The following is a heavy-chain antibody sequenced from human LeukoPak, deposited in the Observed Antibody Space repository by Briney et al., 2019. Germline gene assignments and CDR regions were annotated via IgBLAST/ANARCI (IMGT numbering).Heavy chain of an antibody. CDR3: AERGVVIRVILVGFHKEAYYFDS. CDR1: GITLSNYG. Sequence: GGSLRLSCAVSGITLSNYGMSWVRRAPGKGLEWVAGISDSGGRTNYADSVKGRFAISRDNPRNTLYLQMNSLRAEDTAVYFCAERGVVIRVILVGFHKEAYYFDSWGQGALVTVSS. CDR2: ISDSGGRT. J-gene: IGHJ4*02. D-gene: IGHD3-22*01. V-gene: IGHV3-23*01.